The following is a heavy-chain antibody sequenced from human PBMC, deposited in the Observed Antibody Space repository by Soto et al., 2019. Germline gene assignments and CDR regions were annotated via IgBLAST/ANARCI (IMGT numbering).Heavy chain of an antibody. V-gene: IGHV3-33*01. CDR3: ARLLATVTTNYYYGMDV. CDR1: GFTFSNYG. J-gene: IGHJ6*02. D-gene: IGHD4-17*01. Sequence: GGSLRLSCAASGFTFSNYGMHWVRQAPGKGLEWLAFIWYDASNKYYADSVKGRFTISRDRFKNTLYLQMNSLRGEDTAVYYCARLLATVTTNYYYGMDVWGQGTTVTVSS. CDR2: IWYDASNK.